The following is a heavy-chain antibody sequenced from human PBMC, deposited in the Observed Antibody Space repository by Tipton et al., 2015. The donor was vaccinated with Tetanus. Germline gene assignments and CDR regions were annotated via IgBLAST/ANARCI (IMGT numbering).Heavy chain of an antibody. D-gene: IGHD1-26*01. Sequence: SLRLSCKTSGFTFDAYGVSWFRQAPGKGREWVGLVRGRAYGDSTEYAASVKGRFTISRDDAKSIAFLHMDSLKSDDTAVYYCARDVVWDSVFDCWGQGTLVTVSS. CDR3: ARDVVWDSVFDC. CDR1: GFTFDAYG. CDR2: VRGRAYGDST. V-gene: IGHV3-49*03. J-gene: IGHJ4*02.